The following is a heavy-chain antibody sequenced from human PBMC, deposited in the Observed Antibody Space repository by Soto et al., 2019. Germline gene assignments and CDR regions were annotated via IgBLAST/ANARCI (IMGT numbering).Heavy chain of an antibody. CDR2: ISGSDSST. CDR1: RFTFSSYA. CDR3: AKAISGYNAPLDH. Sequence: EVPLLESGGGLVQPGGSLRLSFAASRFTFSSYAMNWVRQAPGKGLEWVSVISGSDSSTYYADSVKGRFTISRDNSKNTLYVQMNSRRAEDTAVYYCAKAISGYNAPLDHWGQGTRVTVSS. V-gene: IGHV3-23*01. D-gene: IGHD5-12*01. J-gene: IGHJ4*02.